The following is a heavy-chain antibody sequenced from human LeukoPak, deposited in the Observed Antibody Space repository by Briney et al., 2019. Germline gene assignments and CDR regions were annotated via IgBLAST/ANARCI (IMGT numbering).Heavy chain of an antibody. V-gene: IGHV1-8*01. CDR2: MNPNNGNT. D-gene: IGHD6-19*01. Sequence: ASVKVSCKASGYTFTSYDINWVRQASGQGLEWMGWMNPNNGNTDYAQKFQGRVTLTRNTSISTAYMELSSLRSEDTAVYYCTRGGPVAGTHKYFQHWGQGTLVTVSS. CDR3: TRGGPVAGTHKYFQH. J-gene: IGHJ1*01. CDR1: GYTFTSYD.